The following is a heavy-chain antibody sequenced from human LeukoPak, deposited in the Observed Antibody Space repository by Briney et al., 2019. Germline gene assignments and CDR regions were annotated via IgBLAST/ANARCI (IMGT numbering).Heavy chain of an antibody. V-gene: IGHV4-59*08. D-gene: IGHD6-19*01. CDR1: GGSISSYY. Sequence: SETLSLTCTVSGGSISSYYWSWIRQPPGKGLEWIGYIYYSGSTDYNPSLKSRVTISVDTSKNQFSLKLSSVTAAATAVYYCARHPVAGDPDYWGQGTLVTVSS. CDR3: ARHPVAGDPDY. J-gene: IGHJ4*02. CDR2: IYYSGST.